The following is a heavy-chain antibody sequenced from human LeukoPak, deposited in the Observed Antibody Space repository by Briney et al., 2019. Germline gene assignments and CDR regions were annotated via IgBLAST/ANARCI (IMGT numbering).Heavy chain of an antibody. D-gene: IGHD3-10*01. CDR2: IYRDGST. CDR3: AREGSQGSGSYFGY. CDR1: GFTVSSNY. V-gene: IGHV3-66*01. Sequence: GGSLRLSCAASGFTVSSNYMSWVRQAPGKGLEWVSVIYRDGSTYNADSVKGRFTISRDSSKNTLYLQMNSLRAEDTAVYYCAREGSQGSGSYFGYWGQGTLVTVSS. J-gene: IGHJ4*02.